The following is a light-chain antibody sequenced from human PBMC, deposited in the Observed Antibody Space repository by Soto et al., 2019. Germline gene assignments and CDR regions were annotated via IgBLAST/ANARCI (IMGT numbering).Light chain of an antibody. Sequence: QSVLTQPPSVSGAPGQRVTISCTGSSSNIGAGYDVHWYQQLPGTAPKLFIFGNSNRPSGVPDRFSGSKSGTSASLVITGLQAEDAADYYCQSYDSSLSGWVFGGGTKLTVL. CDR2: GNS. CDR3: QSYDSSLSGWV. V-gene: IGLV1-40*01. J-gene: IGLJ3*02. CDR1: SSNIGAGYD.